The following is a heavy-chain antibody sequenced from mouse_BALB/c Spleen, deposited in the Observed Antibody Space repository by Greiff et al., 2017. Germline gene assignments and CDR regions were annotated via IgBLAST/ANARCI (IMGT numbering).Heavy chain of an antibody. D-gene: IGHD2-4*01. J-gene: IGHJ4*01. CDR3: GYDYDGGYAMDY. CDR2: IWSGGST. CDR1: GFSLTSYG. V-gene: IGHV2-2*02. Sequence: VKVVESGPGLVQPSQSLSITCTVSGFSLTSYGVHWVRQSPGKGLEWLGVIWSGGSTDYNAAFISRLSISKDNSKSQVFFKMNSLQANDTAIYYCGYDYDGGYAMDYWGQGTSVTVSS.